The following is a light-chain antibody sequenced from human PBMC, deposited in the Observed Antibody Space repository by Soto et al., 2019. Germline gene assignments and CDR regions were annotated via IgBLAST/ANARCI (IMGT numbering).Light chain of an antibody. CDR2: AVS. Sequence: QFALTQPASVSGSPGQSITISCSGTSSDVGSYDHVAWYQQFPGKSPKLMIYAVSDRPSGVSDRFSGSKSGITASLTISGLQAEDEADYYCISYTDRQSYVFGTGTKVTVL. J-gene: IGLJ1*01. CDR3: ISYTDRQSYV. CDR1: SSDVGSYDH. V-gene: IGLV2-14*01.